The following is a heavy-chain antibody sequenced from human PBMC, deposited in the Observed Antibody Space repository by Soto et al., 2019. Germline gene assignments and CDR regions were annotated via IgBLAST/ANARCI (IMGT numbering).Heavy chain of an antibody. CDR2: ISAYNGNT. D-gene: IGHD3-9*01. Sequence: ASVKVSCKASGYTFTSYGISWVRQAPGQGLEWMGWISAYNGNTNYAQKLQGRVTMTTDTSTSTAYMELGSLRSDDTAVYYCARRKNLLRYFDWSRPGMDVWGQGTKVTVSS. CDR3: ARRKNLLRYFDWSRPGMDV. CDR1: GYTFTSYG. J-gene: IGHJ6*02. V-gene: IGHV1-18*01.